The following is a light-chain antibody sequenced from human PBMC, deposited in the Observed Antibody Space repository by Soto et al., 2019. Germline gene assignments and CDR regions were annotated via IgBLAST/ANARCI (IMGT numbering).Light chain of an antibody. V-gene: IGLV2-14*01. CDR3: SSYTRSSILV. CDR2: EVS. Sequence: QSALTQPASVSGSPGQSITISCSGTSSDVGAYNYVSWYQQYPGKAPKLMIYEVSYRPSGVSHRFSGSKSGNTASLTISGLQAEDEADYYCSSYTRSSILVFGNGTKVTVL. CDR1: SSDVGAYNY. J-gene: IGLJ1*01.